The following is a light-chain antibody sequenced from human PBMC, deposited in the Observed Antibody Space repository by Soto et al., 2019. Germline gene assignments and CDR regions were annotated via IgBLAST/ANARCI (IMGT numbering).Light chain of an antibody. V-gene: IGKV3-20*01. CDR3: QQYQSLT. CDR1: QSVYSSY. CDR2: GAS. J-gene: IGKJ4*01. Sequence: IVLTQSPALLTLSPGATATLSCRASQSVYSSYVAWYQHKPGQAPRLLIHGASSRFTGIPDRFSGSGSGTDFTLTITRLEPEDFAVYYCQQYQSLTFGGGTKVEI.